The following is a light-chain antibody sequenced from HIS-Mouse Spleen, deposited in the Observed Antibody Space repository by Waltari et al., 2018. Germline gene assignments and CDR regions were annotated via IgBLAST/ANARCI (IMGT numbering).Light chain of an antibody. CDR2: GNN. CDR1: SPNIGTNY. CDR3: GTWDSSLSAGWV. V-gene: IGLV1-51*01. J-gene: IGLJ3*02. Sequence: QSVLTQPPSVSAAPGQKVTISCSGSSPNIGTNYVPWYQQLTGTAPKLLIYGNNKRPSGIPDRFSGSKSGTSATLGITGLQTGDEADYYCGTWDSSLSAGWVFGGGTKLTVL.